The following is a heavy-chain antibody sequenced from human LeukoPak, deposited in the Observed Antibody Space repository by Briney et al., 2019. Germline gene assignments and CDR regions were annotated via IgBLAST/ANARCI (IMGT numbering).Heavy chain of an antibody. CDR2: INSDGSST. CDR1: GFTFSSYW. Sequence: PGGSLRLSCAASGFTFSSYWMHWVRQAPGKGLVWVSRINSDGSSTSYADSVKGRFTISRDNAKNTLYLQMNSLRAEDTAVYYCARVWEYYYGSGSYYVRPDAFDIWGQGTMVTVSS. CDR3: ARVWEYYYGSGSYYVRPDAFDI. J-gene: IGHJ3*02. D-gene: IGHD3-10*01. V-gene: IGHV3-74*01.